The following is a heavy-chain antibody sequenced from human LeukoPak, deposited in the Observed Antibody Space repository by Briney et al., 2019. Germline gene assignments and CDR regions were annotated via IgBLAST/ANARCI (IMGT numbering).Heavy chain of an antibody. CDR2: IKQDGSEK. J-gene: IGHJ6*02. V-gene: IGHV3-7*01. D-gene: IGHD2-2*01. CDR3: ARRYCSSTSCYGNYYYGMDV. Sequence: GGSLRLSCAASGFTFSSYWMSWVRQAPGKGLEWVANIKQDGSEKYYVDSVKGRFTISRDNAKNSLYLQTNSLRAEDTAVYYCARRYCSSTSCYGNYYYGMDVWGQGTTVTVSS. CDR1: GFTFSSYW.